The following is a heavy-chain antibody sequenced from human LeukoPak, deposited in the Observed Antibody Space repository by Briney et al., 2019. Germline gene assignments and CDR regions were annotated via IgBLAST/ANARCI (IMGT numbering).Heavy chain of an antibody. D-gene: IGHD6-19*01. CDR2: TYYRSKWYN. V-gene: IGHV6-1*01. J-gene: IGHJ4*02. Sequence: SQTLSLTCAISGDSFSSNSAAWNWIRQSPSRGLEWLGRTYYRSKWYNDYTVSVKSRITLNPDTSKNQFSLQLNSVTPEDTAVYYCAREKAVAGMVFFDYWGQGTLVTVSS. CDR1: GDSFSSNSAA. CDR3: AREKAVAGMVFFDY.